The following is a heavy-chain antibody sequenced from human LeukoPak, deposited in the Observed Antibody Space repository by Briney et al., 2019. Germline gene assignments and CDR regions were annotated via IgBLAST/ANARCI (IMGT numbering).Heavy chain of an antibody. V-gene: IGHV3-7*03. J-gene: IGHJ4*02. Sequence: GGSLRLSCAASGFTFSSYWMSWVRQAPGKGLERVANIKQDGSEKYYVDSVKGRFTISRDNAKNSLYLQMNSLRPEDTAFYFCAKGQYSGYDSQPDYWGQGTLVTVSS. CDR2: IKQDGSEK. CDR3: AKGQYSGYDSQPDY. D-gene: IGHD5-12*01. CDR1: GFTFSSYW.